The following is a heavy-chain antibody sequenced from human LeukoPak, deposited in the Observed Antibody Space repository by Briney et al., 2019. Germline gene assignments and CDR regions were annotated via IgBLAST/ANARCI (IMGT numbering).Heavy chain of an antibody. J-gene: IGHJ5*02. Sequence: ASVKVSCKASGGTFSSYAISWVRQAPGQGLEWMGWINPNSGGTNYAQKFQGWVTMTRDTSISTAYMELSRLRSDDTAVYYCARGGTVTYNWFDPWGQGTLVTVSS. CDR2: INPNSGGT. CDR1: GGTFSSYA. CDR3: ARGGTVTYNWFDP. D-gene: IGHD4-17*01. V-gene: IGHV1-2*04.